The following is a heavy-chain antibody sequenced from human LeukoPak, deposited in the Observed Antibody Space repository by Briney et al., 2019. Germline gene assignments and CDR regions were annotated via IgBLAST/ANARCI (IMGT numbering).Heavy chain of an antibody. CDR1: GGPISSYY. CDR3: AREARRYCSSTSCPPPDY. J-gene: IGHJ4*02. CDR2: IYTSGST. Sequence: PSETLSLTCTVSGGPISSYYWSWIRQPAGKGLEWIGRIYTSGSTNYNPSLKSRVTMSVDTSKNQFSLKLSSVTAADTAVYYCAREARRYCSSTSCPPPDYWGQGTLVTVSS. V-gene: IGHV4-4*07. D-gene: IGHD2-2*01.